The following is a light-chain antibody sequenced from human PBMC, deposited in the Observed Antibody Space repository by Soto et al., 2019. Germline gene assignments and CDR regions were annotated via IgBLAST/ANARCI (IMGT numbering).Light chain of an antibody. J-gene: IGKJ2*01. CDR2: GAS. CDR1: QSVSSN. CDR3: QQYNIGPPYT. V-gene: IGKV3-15*01. Sequence: EIVMRQSPATLSVSPGERATLSCRASQSVSSNLAWYQQKPGQGPRLLIYGASTRATGIPARFSGRGSGTEFTLTICSLQSEDFAVSYCQQYNIGPPYTFGQGTKTEI.